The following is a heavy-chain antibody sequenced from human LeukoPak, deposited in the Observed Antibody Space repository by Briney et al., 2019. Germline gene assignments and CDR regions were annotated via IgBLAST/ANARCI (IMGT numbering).Heavy chain of an antibody. Sequence: ASVKVSCKASGYTLTSYYMHWVRQAPGQGLEWMGIINPSGGSTSYAQKFQGRVTMTRDTSTSTVYMELSSLRSEDTAVYYCARSDDSSGPYGDYFDYWGQGTLVTVSS. CDR2: INPSGGST. V-gene: IGHV1-46*01. J-gene: IGHJ4*02. CDR3: ARSDDSSGPYGDYFDY. D-gene: IGHD3-22*01. CDR1: GYTLTSYY.